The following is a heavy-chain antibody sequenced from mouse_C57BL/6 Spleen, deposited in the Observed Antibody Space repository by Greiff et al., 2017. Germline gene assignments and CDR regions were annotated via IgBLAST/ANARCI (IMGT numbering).Heavy chain of an antibody. CDR3: ERYYYGSSDVAY. Sequence: QVQLQQSGAELVKPGASVKMSCKASGYTFTSYWITWVKQRSGQGLEWIGDIYPGSGSTNYNEKFKSKATLTVDTSSSTAYMQLSSLTSEDSAVYYSERYYYGSSDVAYWGQGTLVTVSA. D-gene: IGHD1-1*01. CDR1: GYTFTSYW. J-gene: IGHJ3*01. V-gene: IGHV1-55*01. CDR2: IYPGSGST.